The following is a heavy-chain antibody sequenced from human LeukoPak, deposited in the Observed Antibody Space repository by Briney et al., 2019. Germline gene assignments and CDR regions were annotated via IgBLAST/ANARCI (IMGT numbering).Heavy chain of an antibody. D-gene: IGHD6-13*01. CDR2: IIPIFGTA. CDR1: GGTFSSYA. V-gene: IGHV1-69*13. J-gene: IGHJ4*02. Sequence: ASVKVSCKASGGTFSSYAISWVRQAPGQGLEWMGGIIPIFGTANYAQKFQGRVTITADEPTSTAYMELSSLRSGDTAVYYCARDEGGSSWPFDYWGQGTLVTVSS. CDR3: ARDEGGSSWPFDY.